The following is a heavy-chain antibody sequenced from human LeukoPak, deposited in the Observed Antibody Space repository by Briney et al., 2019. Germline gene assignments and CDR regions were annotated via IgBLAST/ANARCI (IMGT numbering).Heavy chain of an antibody. CDR3: ARHPPPAAGTMEVLYYFDY. V-gene: IGHV4-4*09. J-gene: IGHJ4*02. CDR2: IYTRGST. Sequence: PSETLSLTCTVSGGSISSYYWSWIRQPPGKGLEWIGYIYTRGSTNYNPSLKSRVTISVDTSKNQFSLKLSSVTAADTAVYYCARHPPPAAGTMEVLYYFDYWGQGTLVTVSS. D-gene: IGHD6-13*01. CDR1: GGSISSYY.